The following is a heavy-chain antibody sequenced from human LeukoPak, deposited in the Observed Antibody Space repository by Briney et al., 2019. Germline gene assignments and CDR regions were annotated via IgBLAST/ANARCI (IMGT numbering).Heavy chain of an antibody. J-gene: IGHJ4*02. D-gene: IGHD5-18*01. Sequence: GGSLRLSCAASGFTFSNARMNWVRQAPGKGLEWVGRIKSKTDGGTTDYAAPVKGRFTISRDDSKNTLYLQMNSLKTEDTAVYYCTTDRPDTAINSFDYWGQGTLVTVSS. CDR1: GFTFSNAR. CDR2: IKSKTDGGTT. V-gene: IGHV3-15*07. CDR3: TTDRPDTAINSFDY.